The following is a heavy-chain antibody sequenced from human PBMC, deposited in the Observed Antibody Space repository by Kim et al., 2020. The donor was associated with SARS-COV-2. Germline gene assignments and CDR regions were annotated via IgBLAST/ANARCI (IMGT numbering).Heavy chain of an antibody. V-gene: IGHV4-31*03. D-gene: IGHD6-19*01. CDR2: IYYSGST. J-gene: IGHJ4*02. CDR3: ARAEEAVGISSGWSPFDY. CDR1: GRSISSGGYY. Sequence: SETLSLTCTVSGRSISSGGYYWSWIRQHPGKGLEWIGYIYYSGSTYYNPSLKSRVTISVDTSKNQFSLKLSSVTAADTAVYYCARAEEAVGISSGWSPFDYWGQGTLVTVSS.